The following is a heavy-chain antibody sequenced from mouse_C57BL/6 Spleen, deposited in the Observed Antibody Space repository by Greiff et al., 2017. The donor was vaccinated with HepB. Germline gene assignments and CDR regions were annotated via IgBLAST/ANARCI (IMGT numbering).Heavy chain of an antibody. D-gene: IGHD2-5*01. Sequence: EVKVVESGGGLVKPGGSLKLSCAASGFTFSSYAMSWVRQTPEKRLEWVATISDGGSYTYYPDNVKGRFTISRDNAKNNLYLQMSHLKSEDTAMYYCARGRAYYSNYYFDYWGQGTTLTVSS. J-gene: IGHJ2*01. CDR2: ISDGGSYT. V-gene: IGHV5-4*03. CDR3: ARGRAYYSNYYFDY. CDR1: GFTFSSYA.